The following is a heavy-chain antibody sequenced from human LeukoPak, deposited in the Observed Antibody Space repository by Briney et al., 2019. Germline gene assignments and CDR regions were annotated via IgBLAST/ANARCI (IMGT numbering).Heavy chain of an antibody. V-gene: IGHV4-34*01. CDR2: IYYTGAT. D-gene: IGHD1-20*01. Sequence: SETLSLTCAVHGGSFSGYYWSWFRQPPGKGLEWIGEIYYTGATNYSPSLKGRVTISPGTSNNQVSLRMNSVTAADTAVYYCARGITVVYYFDLWGRGTLVTVSS. J-gene: IGHJ2*01. CDR3: ARGITVVYYFDL. CDR1: GGSFSGYY.